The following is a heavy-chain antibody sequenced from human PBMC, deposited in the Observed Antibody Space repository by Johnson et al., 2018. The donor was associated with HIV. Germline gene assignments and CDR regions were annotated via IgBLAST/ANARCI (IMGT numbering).Heavy chain of an antibody. CDR1: GFAFSSYG. J-gene: IGHJ3*02. D-gene: IGHD6-13*01. V-gene: IGHV3-30*02. CDR3: ATSGDKYSSNWGDAFDI. CDR2: IRSDGSND. Sequence: QVQLVESGGGVVQPGGSLRLSCAASGFAFSSYGMHWVRQAPGKGLEWVAFIRSDGSNDYYADSVRGRFTISRDNSKNTLYLQTNHLRDEDTAVYYCATSGDKYSSNWGDAFDIWGQGTMVTVSS.